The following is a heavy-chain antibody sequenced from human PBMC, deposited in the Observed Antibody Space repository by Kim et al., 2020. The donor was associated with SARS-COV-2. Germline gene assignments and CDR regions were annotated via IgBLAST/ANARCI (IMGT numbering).Heavy chain of an antibody. V-gene: IGHV4-31*03. D-gene: IGHD3-3*01. CDR1: GGSISSGGYY. J-gene: IGHJ4*02. CDR3: ARSFGVAPPVDY. Sequence: SETLSLTCTVSGGSISSGGYYWSWIRQHPGKGLELIGYIYYSGSTYYNPSLKSRVTISVDTSKNQFSLKLSSVTAADTAVYYCARSFGVAPPVDYWGQGTLVTVSS. CDR2: IYYSGST.